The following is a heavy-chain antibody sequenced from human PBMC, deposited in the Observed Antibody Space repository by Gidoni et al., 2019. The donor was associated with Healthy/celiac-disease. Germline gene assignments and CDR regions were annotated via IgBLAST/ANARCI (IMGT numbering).Heavy chain of an antibody. V-gene: IGHV3-21*01. D-gene: IGHD3-22*01. CDR3: ARDGGYYDSSATVPG. J-gene: IGHJ4*02. CDR2: ISSSSSYI. Sequence: EVQLVESGGGLVKPGGSLRLSCAASGFTFSSYSMNWVRQAPGKGLEWVSSISSSSSYIYYADSVKGRFTISRDNAKNSLYLQMNSLRAEDTAVYYCARDGGYYDSSATVPGWGQGTLVTVSS. CDR1: GFTFSSYS.